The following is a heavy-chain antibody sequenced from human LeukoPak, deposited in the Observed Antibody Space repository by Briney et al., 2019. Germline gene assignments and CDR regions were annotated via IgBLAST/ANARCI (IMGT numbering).Heavy chain of an antibody. CDR1: GYTFTGCY. J-gene: IGHJ4*02. CDR3: ARVRGSYFDY. V-gene: IGHV1-69*05. Sequence: ASVKVSCKASGYTFTGCYMHWVRQAPGQGLEWMGGIIPIFGAANYAQKFQGRVTITTDESTSTTYMELSSLRSEDTAVYYCARVRGSYFDYWGRGTLVTVSS. D-gene: IGHD1-26*01. CDR2: IIPIFGAA.